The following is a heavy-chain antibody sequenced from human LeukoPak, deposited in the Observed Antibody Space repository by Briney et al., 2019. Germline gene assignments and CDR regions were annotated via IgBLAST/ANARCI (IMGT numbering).Heavy chain of an antibody. CDR1: GFTISSNY. CDR2: IYSGGST. J-gene: IGHJ4*02. V-gene: IGHV3-53*01. Sequence: GGSLRLSCAVSGFTISSNYMSWVRQAPGKGLEWVSVIYSGGSTYYADSVKGRFTISRDNSKNTLNLQMNSLRAEDTAVYYCARGRYSYGWCDYWGQGTLVTVSS. CDR3: ARGRYSYGWCDY. D-gene: IGHD5-18*01.